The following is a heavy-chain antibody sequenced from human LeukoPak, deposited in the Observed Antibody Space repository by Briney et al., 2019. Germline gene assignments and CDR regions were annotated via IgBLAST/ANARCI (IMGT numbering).Heavy chain of an antibody. V-gene: IGHV1-2*02. J-gene: IGHJ4*02. CDR2: INPNSGGT. Sequence: VASVKVSCKASGYTFTGYYMHWVRQAPGQGLEWMGWINPNSGGTNYAQKFQGRVTVTRDTSISTAYMELSRLTSEDTAVYYCARDRPSDYSGYPFGYWGQGTLVTVSS. D-gene: IGHD3-22*01. CDR3: ARDRPSDYSGYPFGY. CDR1: GYTFTGYY.